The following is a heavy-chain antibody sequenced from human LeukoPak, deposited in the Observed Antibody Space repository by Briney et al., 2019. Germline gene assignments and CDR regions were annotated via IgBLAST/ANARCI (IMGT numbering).Heavy chain of an antibody. CDR1: GGSISSGGYY. J-gene: IGHJ4*02. CDR3: ARSGIAAAALDY. CDR2: IYYSGST. Sequence: SETLSLTCTVSGGSISSGGYYWSWIRQHPGKGLEWIGYIYYSGSTYYNPSLKGRVTISVDTSKNQFSLKLSSVTAADTAVYYCARSGIAAAALDYWGQGTLVTVSS. D-gene: IGHD6-13*01. V-gene: IGHV4-31*03.